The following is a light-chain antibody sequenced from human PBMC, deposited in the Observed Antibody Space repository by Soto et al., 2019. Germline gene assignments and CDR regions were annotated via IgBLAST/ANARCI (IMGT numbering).Light chain of an antibody. CDR2: GAS. J-gene: IGKJ1*01. CDR3: QQYGSSPQT. Sequence: EIVLTQSPGTLSLSPGERATLSCRASQSVSSSYLDWYQQKPGQAPRLLIYGASSRATGIPDRFSGSGSGTDFSLTISRLEPEDFEVYYCQQYGSSPQTFGQGTKVEIK. CDR1: QSVSSSY. V-gene: IGKV3-20*01.